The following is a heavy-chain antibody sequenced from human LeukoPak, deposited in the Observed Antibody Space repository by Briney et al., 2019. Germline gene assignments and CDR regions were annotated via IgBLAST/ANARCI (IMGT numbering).Heavy chain of an antibody. CDR3: ARVSAMVTIFDQ. CDR2: INPNSGGT. V-gene: IGHV1-2*06. Sequence: GASVKVSCKASGYTFTGYYMHWVRQAPGQGLEWMGRINPNSGGTNYAQKFQGRVTMTRDTSISTAYMELSRLRSDDTAVYYCARVSAMVTIFDQWGQGTLVTVSS. D-gene: IGHD5-18*01. CDR1: GYTFTGYY. J-gene: IGHJ4*02.